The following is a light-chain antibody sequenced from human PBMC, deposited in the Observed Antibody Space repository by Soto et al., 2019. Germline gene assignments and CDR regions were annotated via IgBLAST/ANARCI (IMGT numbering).Light chain of an antibody. V-gene: IGKV3-15*01. CDR3: QQYKDWLRT. Sequence: EVVRTQSPATMSVSPGDRATLSCRASQSVSGSLAWYPQKPGQAPRLLIYDASIRANAIPARFSGSGSGTEFTLPISSLQSEDFADYYCQQYKDWLRTFGQGTKVAIK. CDR2: DAS. J-gene: IGKJ1*01. CDR1: QSVSGS.